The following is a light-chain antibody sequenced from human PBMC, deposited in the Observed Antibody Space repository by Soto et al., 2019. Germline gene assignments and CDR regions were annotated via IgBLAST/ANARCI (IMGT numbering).Light chain of an antibody. Sequence: QSALTQPASVSGSPGQSITISCTGTSSDVGGYNYVSWYQQHPDKAPKLMIYEVSNRPSGVSNRFSGSKSGNMASLTISGLQAEDEADYYCSSYTSSSTPVFGTGTKLTVL. CDR2: EVS. CDR1: SSDVGGYNY. J-gene: IGLJ1*01. V-gene: IGLV2-14*01. CDR3: SSYTSSSTPV.